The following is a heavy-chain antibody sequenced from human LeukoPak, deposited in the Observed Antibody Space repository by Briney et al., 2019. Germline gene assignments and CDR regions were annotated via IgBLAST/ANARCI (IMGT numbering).Heavy chain of an antibody. V-gene: IGHV4-39*01. CDR3: TRSRDGYHLSAFDY. CDR1: GDSISSSSYY. CDR2: ISNSGRT. J-gene: IGHJ4*02. D-gene: IGHD5-24*01. Sequence: ASETLSLTCTVSGDSISSSSYYWGWIRQPPGKGLDRIGSISNSGRTYYNPSLESRVTISVDTSKNQFSLRLSSVTAADTAVYYCTRSRDGYHLSAFDYWGQGTLVTVSS.